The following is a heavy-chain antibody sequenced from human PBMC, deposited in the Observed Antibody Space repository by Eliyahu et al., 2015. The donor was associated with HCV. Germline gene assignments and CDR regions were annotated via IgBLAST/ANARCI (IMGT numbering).Heavy chain of an antibody. V-gene: IGHV3-23*01. Sequence: EVQLLESGGGLVQPGGSLRLSCAASGFTFSSYAXSWVRQAPGKGLEWVSAISGSGGSTYYADSVKGRFTISRDNSKNTLYLQMNSLRAEDTAVYYCAKDRPPGSDILTGYYSNWFDPWGQGTLVTVSS. D-gene: IGHD3-9*01. CDR1: GFTFSSYA. CDR2: ISGSGGST. J-gene: IGHJ5*02. CDR3: AKDRPPGSDILTGYYSNWFDP.